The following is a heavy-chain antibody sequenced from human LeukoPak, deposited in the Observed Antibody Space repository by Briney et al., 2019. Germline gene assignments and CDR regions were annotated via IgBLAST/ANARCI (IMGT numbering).Heavy chain of an antibody. V-gene: IGHV4-59*01. Sequence: SETLSLXCTVSGGSISSYYWSWIRQPPGKGLEWIGYIYYSGSTNYNPSLKSRVTISVDTSKNQFSLKLSSVTAADTAVYYCAREKWTFDYWGQGTLVTVSS. J-gene: IGHJ4*02. CDR3: AREKWTFDY. D-gene: IGHD1-26*01. CDR2: IYYSGST. CDR1: GGSISSYY.